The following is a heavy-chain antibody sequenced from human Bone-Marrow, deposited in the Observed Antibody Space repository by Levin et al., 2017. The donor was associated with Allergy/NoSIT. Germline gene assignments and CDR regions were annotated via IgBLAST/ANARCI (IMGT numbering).Heavy chain of an antibody. D-gene: IGHD2-21*01. Sequence: PGGSLRLSCAASGFTFADAWMNWVRQAPGKGLEWVGRIKSKIDGGTTDYAAPVRGRFTISRDDSKNTMYLQMNSLKTEDTAVYYCTTVDVVVVIEGHDAFDIWGQGTMVTVSS. J-gene: IGHJ3*02. V-gene: IGHV3-15*07. CDR3: TTVDVVVVIEGHDAFDI. CDR1: GFTFADAW. CDR2: IKSKIDGGTT.